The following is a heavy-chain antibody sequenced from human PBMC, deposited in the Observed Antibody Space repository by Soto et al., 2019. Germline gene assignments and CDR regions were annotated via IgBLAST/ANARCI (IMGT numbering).Heavy chain of an antibody. CDR1: GGSIFSHY. CDR2: IYYSGST. V-gene: IGHV4-59*11. J-gene: IGHJ6*02. CDR3: ARVRVVVGLYYYGMDV. Sequence: PSETLSLTCTVSGGSIFSHYWGWIRQPPGKGLEYIGYIYYSGSTNYNPSLKSRVAISVDMSREQFSLKLTSVTAADTAVYYCARVRVVVGLYYYGMDVWGQGTTVTVSS. D-gene: IGHD2-15*01.